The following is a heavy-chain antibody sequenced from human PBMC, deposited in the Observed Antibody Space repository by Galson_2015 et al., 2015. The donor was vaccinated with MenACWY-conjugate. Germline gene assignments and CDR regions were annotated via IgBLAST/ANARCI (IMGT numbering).Heavy chain of an antibody. J-gene: IGHJ4*02. D-gene: IGHD1-26*01. CDR2: INPEGSST. CDR1: GFIFNTYW. Sequence: SLRLSCAASGFIFNTYWMHWVRQAPGKGLVWVSRINPEGSSTTYADSVKDRFTISRDNAKNTLYLQMNSLRPEDTAVFYCAKTRGASFYFDSWGQGTLVT. CDR3: AKTRGASFYFDS. V-gene: IGHV3-74*01.